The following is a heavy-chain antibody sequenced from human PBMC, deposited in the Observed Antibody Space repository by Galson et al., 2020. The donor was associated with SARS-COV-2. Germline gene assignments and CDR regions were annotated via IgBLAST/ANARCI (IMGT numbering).Heavy chain of an antibody. D-gene: IGHD3-3*01. V-gene: IGHV4-61*02. CDR2: IYTSGST. CDR1: GGSISSGSYY. CDR3: ARALHTMEDYYFDY. J-gene: IGHJ4*02. Sequence: SETLSLTCTVSGGSISSGSYYWSWIRQPAGKGLEWIGRIYTSGSTNYNPSLKSRVTISVDTSKNQFSLKLSSVTAADTAVYYCARALHTMEDYYFDYWGQGTLVTVSS.